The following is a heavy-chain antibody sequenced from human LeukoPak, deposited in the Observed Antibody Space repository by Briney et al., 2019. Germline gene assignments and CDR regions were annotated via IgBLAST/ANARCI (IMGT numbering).Heavy chain of an antibody. CDR1: GFTLSSYA. CDR2: NSGSGVAT. CDR3: ATFTWDSRAYYYYGMDV. V-gene: IGHV3-23*01. Sequence: GGSLRLSCAASGFTLSSYAMSWVRQAPGKGLEWVSGNSGSGVATFYADSVKGRFTISRDNSKNTLYLQMDSLRAEDTAVYYCATFTWDSRAYYYYGMDVWGKGTTVTVSS. D-gene: IGHD1-26*01. J-gene: IGHJ6*04.